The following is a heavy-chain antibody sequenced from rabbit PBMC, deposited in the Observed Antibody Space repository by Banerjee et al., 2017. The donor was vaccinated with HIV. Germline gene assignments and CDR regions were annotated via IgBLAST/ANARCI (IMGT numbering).Heavy chain of an antibody. CDR2: IEIGDGDT. J-gene: IGHJ4*01. D-gene: IGHD5-1*01. Sequence: QQQLEESGGDLVKPEGSLTLTCTASGFSFSSSYYMCWVRQAPGKGLEWIGCIEIGDGDTYYASWAKGRFTISKTSSTTVTLQMTSLTAADTATYFCARSATMDIAFKLWGPGTLVTVS. CDR1: GFSFSSSYY. CDR3: ARSATMDIAFKL. V-gene: IGHV1S45*01.